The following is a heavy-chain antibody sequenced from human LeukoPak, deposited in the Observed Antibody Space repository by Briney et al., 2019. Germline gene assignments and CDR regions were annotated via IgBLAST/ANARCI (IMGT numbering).Heavy chain of an antibody. J-gene: IGHJ4*02. CDR3: AKADTAMDMYYFDY. CDR1: GFTFDDYA. V-gene: IGHV3-9*01. Sequence: PGGSLRLSCAASGFTFDDYAMHWVRQAPGKGLEWVSGIGWNSGSIGYADSVKGRFTISRDNAKNSLYLQMNSLRAEDTALYYCAKADTAMDMYYFDYWGQGTLVTVSS. CDR2: IGWNSGSI. D-gene: IGHD5-18*01.